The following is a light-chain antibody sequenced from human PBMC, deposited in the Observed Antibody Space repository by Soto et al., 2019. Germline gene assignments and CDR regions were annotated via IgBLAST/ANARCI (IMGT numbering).Light chain of an antibody. J-gene: IGKJ4*01. CDR2: GPS. Sequence: EIVLTQSPGTLSLSPGERATLSCRASQSVPSNYLAWYQQKPGQAPRLVIYGPSTRATGMPDRFSGSGSGTDFTLTISRLEPEDFAVYYCQQYGTSPLTFGGGTKVDIK. V-gene: IGKV3-20*01. CDR3: QQYGTSPLT. CDR1: QSVPSNY.